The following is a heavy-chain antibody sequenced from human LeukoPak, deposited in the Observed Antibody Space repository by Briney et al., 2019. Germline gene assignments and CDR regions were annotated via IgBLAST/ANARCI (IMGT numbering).Heavy chain of an antibody. CDR3: AKRGSYFGGFDY. J-gene: IGHJ4*02. V-gene: IGHV3-23*01. CDR2: VTGGGDTT. Sequence: GGSLRLSCAASGFTFSNYDMSWVRQAPGKGLDWSSAVTGGGDTTYYADSVKGRFTISRDNSKSTLYLQMNSLRAEDTAVYYCAKRGSYFGGFDYWGQGTLVTVSS. CDR1: GFTFSNYD. D-gene: IGHD3-10*01.